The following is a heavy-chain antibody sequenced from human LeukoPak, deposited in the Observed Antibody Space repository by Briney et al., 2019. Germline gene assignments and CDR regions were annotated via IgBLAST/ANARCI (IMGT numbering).Heavy chain of an antibody. Sequence: GASVKVSCKASGYTFTGYYMHWVRQAPGQGLEWMGGIIPIFGTANYAQKFQGRVTITADESTSTAYMELSSLRSEDTAVYYCARSGDIVVGGYYYYMDVWGKGTTVTISS. J-gene: IGHJ6*03. CDR2: IIPIFGTA. D-gene: IGHD2-15*01. CDR1: GYTFTGYY. V-gene: IGHV1-69*13. CDR3: ARSGDIVVGGYYYYMDV.